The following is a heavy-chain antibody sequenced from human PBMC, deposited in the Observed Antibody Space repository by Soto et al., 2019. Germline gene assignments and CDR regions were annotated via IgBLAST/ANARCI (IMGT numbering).Heavy chain of an antibody. CDR3: AKREGSQALWFGELSGWFDP. CDR1: GFTFSSYA. J-gene: IGHJ5*02. V-gene: IGHV3-23*01. CDR2: ISGSGGST. Sequence: GGSLRLSCAASGFTFSSYAMSWVRQAPGKGLEWVSAISGSGGSTYYADSVKGRFTISRDNSKNTLYLQMNSLRAEDTAVYYCAKREGSQALWFGELSGWFDPWGQGTLVTVSS. D-gene: IGHD3-10*01.